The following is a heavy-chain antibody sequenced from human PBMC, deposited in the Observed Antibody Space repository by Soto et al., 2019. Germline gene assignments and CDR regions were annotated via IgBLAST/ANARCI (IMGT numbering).Heavy chain of an antibody. CDR3: AKDLFRTEYSSSYYYFDY. Sequence: GSLRLSCAASGFTFSSYAMSWVRQAPGKGLEWVSAISGSGGSTYYADSVKGRFTISRDNSKNTLYLQMNSLRAEDTAVYYCAKDLFRTEYSSSYYYFDYWGQGTLVTVSS. V-gene: IGHV3-23*01. CDR2: ISGSGGST. J-gene: IGHJ4*02. D-gene: IGHD6-6*01. CDR1: GFTFSSYA.